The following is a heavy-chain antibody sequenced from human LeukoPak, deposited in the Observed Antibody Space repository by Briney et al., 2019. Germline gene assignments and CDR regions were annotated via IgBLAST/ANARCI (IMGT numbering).Heavy chain of an antibody. Sequence: GGSLRLSCAASGFTFRDYYMSWIRQAPGKGLEWVSYISSSGSTIYYADSVKGRFTISRDNAKNSLYLQMNSLRAEDAAVYYCARDRLAAAGMLDYWGQGTLVTVSS. V-gene: IGHV3-11*04. CDR2: ISSSGSTI. CDR3: ARDRLAAAGMLDY. D-gene: IGHD6-13*01. J-gene: IGHJ4*02. CDR1: GFTFRDYY.